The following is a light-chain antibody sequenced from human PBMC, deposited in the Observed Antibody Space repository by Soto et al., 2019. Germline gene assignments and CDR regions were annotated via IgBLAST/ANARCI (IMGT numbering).Light chain of an antibody. V-gene: IGLV2-14*01. CDR1: SSDVGGYNF. CDR3: SSYTITTALV. J-gene: IGLJ1*01. CDR2: EVS. Sequence: QSALTQPASVSGSPGQSITISCTGTSSDVGGYNFVSWYQQHPGKAPKLMISEVSNRPSGVSNRFSGSKSGNTASLTISGLQIEDEADYYCSSYTITTALVFGSGTKVTVL.